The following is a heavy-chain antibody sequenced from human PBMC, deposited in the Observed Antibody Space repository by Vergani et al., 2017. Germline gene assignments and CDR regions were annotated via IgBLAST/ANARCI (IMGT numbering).Heavy chain of an antibody. CDR2: IYPGDSDT. CDR3: AGLLGYCSGGSCYSGGHDAFDI. J-gene: IGHJ3*02. V-gene: IGHV5-51*01. D-gene: IGHD2-15*01. CDR1: GYSFTSDW. Sequence: EVQLVQSGAEVKKPGESLKISCKGSGYSFTSDWIGCVRQMPGNGLEWMGIIYPGDSDTRYSPSFQGQVTISADKSISTAYLQWSSLKASDTAMYYCAGLLGYCSGGSCYSGGHDAFDIWGQGTMVTVSS.